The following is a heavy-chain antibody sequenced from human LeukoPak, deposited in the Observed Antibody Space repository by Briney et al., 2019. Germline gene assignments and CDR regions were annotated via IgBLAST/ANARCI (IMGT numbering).Heavy chain of an antibody. CDR1: GFTFSTYA. D-gene: IGHD1-26*01. Sequence: GRSLRLSCAASGFTFSTYAMSWVRQAAGKGLEWVSLISGSGGGTYYADSVKGRFTISRDNSKNTLYLQLNSLRVEDTAVYYCAKNRGAGSHYYYHMNVWGKGTTVTVSS. V-gene: IGHV3-23*01. CDR2: ISGSGGGT. CDR3: AKNRGAGSHYYYHMNV. J-gene: IGHJ6*03.